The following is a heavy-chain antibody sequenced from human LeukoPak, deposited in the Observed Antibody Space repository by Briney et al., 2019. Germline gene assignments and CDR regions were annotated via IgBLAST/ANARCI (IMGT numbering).Heavy chain of an antibody. D-gene: IGHD5-24*01. Sequence: GGSLRLSCTASGFRFSNYAMNWVRQAPGKGLECLANIKEDGSETYYADSVKGRFTISRDNPKNLLFLQINSLRVEDTAVYYCARETPRRGETRDGYRWGQGTLVTVSS. CDR2: IKEDGSET. J-gene: IGHJ4*02. V-gene: IGHV3-7*01. CDR3: ARETPRRGETRDGYR. CDR1: GFRFSNYA.